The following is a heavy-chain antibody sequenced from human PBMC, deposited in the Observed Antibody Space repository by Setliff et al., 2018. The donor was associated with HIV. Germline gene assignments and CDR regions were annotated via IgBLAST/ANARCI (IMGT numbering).Heavy chain of an antibody. CDR1: GFTFNNYA. V-gene: IGHV3-23*01. CDR2: INDRGDYI. D-gene: IGHD5-18*01. CDR3: ARDAPGYSHVLDF. Sequence: LRLSCAASGFTFNNYAMAWVRQAPGKGLEWVSAINDRGDYIYYAEFVRGRFTISRDSFKNTLYLQMNSLRAEDTALYFCARDAPGYSHVLDFWGQGTQVTVSS. J-gene: IGHJ4*02.